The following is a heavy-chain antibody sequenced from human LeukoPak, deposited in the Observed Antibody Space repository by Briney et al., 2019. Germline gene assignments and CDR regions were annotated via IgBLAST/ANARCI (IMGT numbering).Heavy chain of an antibody. J-gene: IGHJ4*02. CDR3: ARHYGDYGEYYFDY. V-gene: IGHV4-59*08. CDR2: IYYGGST. Sequence: PSETLSLTCTVSGGSISSYYWSWIRQPPGKGLEWIGYIYYGGSTNYSPSLKSRVTISVDTSKNQFSLKLSSVTAADTAVYYCARHYGDYGEYYFDYWGQGTLVTVSS. D-gene: IGHD4-17*01. CDR1: GGSISSYY.